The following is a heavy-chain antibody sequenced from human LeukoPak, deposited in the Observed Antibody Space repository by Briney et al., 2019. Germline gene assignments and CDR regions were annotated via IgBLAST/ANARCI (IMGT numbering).Heavy chain of an antibody. Sequence: GGSLRLSRAASGFNFSIYSMNWVRQAPRKGLEWVSYITRSSTTIYYADSVKGRFTISRDNAKNSLYLQMNSLRAEDTALYYCVKEVGAAVGRSSFDYWGQGTLVTVSS. V-gene: IGHV3-48*04. CDR1: GFNFSIYS. CDR2: ITRSSTTI. CDR3: VKEVGAAVGRSSFDY. D-gene: IGHD6-13*01. J-gene: IGHJ4*02.